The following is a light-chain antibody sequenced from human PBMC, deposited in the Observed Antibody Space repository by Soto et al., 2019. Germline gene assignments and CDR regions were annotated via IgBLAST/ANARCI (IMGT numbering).Light chain of an antibody. V-gene: IGKV4-1*01. J-gene: IGKJ2*01. CDR2: WAS. Sequence: DILMSQSPASLAVSLCERATVNCKSCQNFLYSSNNKNYLSWCQQKPGQPPKLLISWASTRKSGVPDRFSGSGSGTDFTLTISALQAEDVAVYYCQQYYGSPYTLGQGTKVDIK. CDR1: QNFLYSSNNKNY. CDR3: QQYYGSPYT.